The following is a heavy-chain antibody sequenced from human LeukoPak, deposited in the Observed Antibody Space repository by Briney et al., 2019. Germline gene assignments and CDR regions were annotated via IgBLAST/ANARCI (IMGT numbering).Heavy chain of an antibody. CDR1: GFTFSSYA. CDR3: ARDPSMVRGVLYYYYMDV. D-gene: IGHD3-10*01. CDR2: ISYDGSNK. J-gene: IGHJ6*03. Sequence: PGGSLRLSCAASGFTFSSYAMHWVRQAPGKGLEWVAVISYDGSNKYYADSVKGRFTISRDNSKNTLYLQMNSLRAEDTAVYYRARDPSMVRGVLYYYYMDVWGKGTTVTVSS. V-gene: IGHV3-30*04.